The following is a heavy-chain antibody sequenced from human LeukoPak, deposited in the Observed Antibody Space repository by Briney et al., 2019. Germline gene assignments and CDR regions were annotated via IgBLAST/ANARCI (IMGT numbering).Heavy chain of an antibody. Sequence: ASVKVSCKASGYTFTGYYMHWVRQAPGQGLEWMGWINAGNGNTKYSQEFQGRVTITRNTSISTAYMELSSLRSEDTAVYYCARGSVVVAATYWFDPWGQGTLVTVSS. V-gene: IGHV1/OR15-3*02. CDR3: ARGSVVVAATYWFDP. CDR2: INAGNGNT. J-gene: IGHJ5*02. D-gene: IGHD2-15*01. CDR1: GYTFTGYY.